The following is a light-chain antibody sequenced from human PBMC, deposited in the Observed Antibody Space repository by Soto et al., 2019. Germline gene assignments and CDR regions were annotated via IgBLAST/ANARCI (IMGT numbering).Light chain of an antibody. CDR3: QEYKSYSWT. V-gene: IGKV1-5*01. CDR1: QSISSW. J-gene: IGKJ1*01. Sequence: DIQMTQSPSTLSASVGDRVTITCRASQSISSWLAWYQQKPGKAPKLLIYDASSLESGVPSRVSGSGSGTEFTLTIDSLQPHDFETYYCQEYKSYSWTFGQGTKVDI. CDR2: DAS.